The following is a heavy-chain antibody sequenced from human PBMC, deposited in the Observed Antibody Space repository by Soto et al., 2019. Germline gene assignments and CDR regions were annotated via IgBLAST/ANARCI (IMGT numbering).Heavy chain of an antibody. CDR3: ARDSSSSGYYYGMDV. V-gene: IGHV1-18*01. J-gene: IGHJ6*02. Sequence: HVHLVQSGAEVKKPGASVKVSCKASNETLTTYGISWVRQAPGQGLEWMGWVSGYNGHSSSAQKFQDRVIMTADTSTNTAYMELRSLTPDDSAVYFCARDSSSSGYYYGMDVWGQGTTVTVSS. CDR1: NETLTTYG. CDR2: VSGYNGHS. D-gene: IGHD6-6*01.